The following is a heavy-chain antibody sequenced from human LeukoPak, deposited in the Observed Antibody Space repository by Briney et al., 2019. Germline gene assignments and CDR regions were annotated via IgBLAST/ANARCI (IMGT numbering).Heavy chain of an antibody. D-gene: IGHD6-19*01. CDR1: GFTFSSYG. Sequence: GGSLRLSCAASGFTFSSYGMHWVRQAPVKGLEWVAVIWYDGSNKYYADSAKGRFTISRDNSKNTLYLQMNSLRAEDTAVYYCARDHSSGWYSDYFDYWGQGTLVTVSS. CDR3: ARDHSSGWYSDYFDY. V-gene: IGHV3-33*01. J-gene: IGHJ4*02. CDR2: IWYDGSNK.